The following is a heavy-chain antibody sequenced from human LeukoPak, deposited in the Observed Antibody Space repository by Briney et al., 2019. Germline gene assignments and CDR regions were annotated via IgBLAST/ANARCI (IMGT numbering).Heavy chain of an antibody. CDR1: GGSISSSSYY. CDR2: IFHTGDT. J-gene: IGHJ4*02. Sequence: SETLSLTCTVSGGSISSSSYYWGWIRQPPGKGLEWIAYIFHTGDTRYNPSLKSRITISLDTSKNQFSLKLNSVTAADTAVYYCARHPLRGGFDYWGQGTLVTVSS. V-gene: IGHV4-61*05. CDR3: ARHPLRGGFDY.